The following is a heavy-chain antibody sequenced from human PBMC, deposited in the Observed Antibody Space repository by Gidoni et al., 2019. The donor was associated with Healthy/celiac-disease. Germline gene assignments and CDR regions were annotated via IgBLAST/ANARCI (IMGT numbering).Heavy chain of an antibody. J-gene: IGHJ4*02. D-gene: IGHD1-20*01. V-gene: IGHV3-21*01. CDR2: ISSSSSYI. CDR1: GFTFSSYS. Sequence: EVQLVESGGGLVKPGGSLRLSCAASGFTFSSYSMNWVRQAPGKGLEWVSSISSSSSYIYYADSVKGRFTISRDNAKNSLYLQMNSLRAEDTAVYYCARATYNWNDDALSFDYWGQGTLVTVSS. CDR3: ARATYNWNDDALSFDY.